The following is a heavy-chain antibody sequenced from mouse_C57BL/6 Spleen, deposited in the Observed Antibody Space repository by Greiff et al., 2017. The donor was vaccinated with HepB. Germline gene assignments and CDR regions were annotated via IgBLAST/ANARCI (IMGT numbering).Heavy chain of an antibody. J-gene: IGHJ3*01. Sequence: QVQLQQPGAELVKPGASVKLSCKASGYTFTSYWMQWVKQRPGQGLEWIGEIDTSDSYTNYNQKFRGKATLTVDTSSSTAYMQLSSLTSEDSAVYYCARKALYDGYYEFAYWGQGTLVTVSA. CDR3: ARKALYDGYYEFAY. V-gene: IGHV1-50*01. CDR2: IDTSDSYT. CDR1: GYTFTSYW. D-gene: IGHD2-3*01.